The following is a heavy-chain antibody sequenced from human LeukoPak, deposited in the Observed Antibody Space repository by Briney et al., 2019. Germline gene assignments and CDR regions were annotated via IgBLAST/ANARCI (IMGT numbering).Heavy chain of an antibody. CDR3: ARGATISETGYFDF. CDR2: IDHRGDT. J-gene: IGHJ4*03. Sequence: PSETLSLTCAVYGGSFSRYYWSWIRQSPGKGLEWIAEIDHRGDTNYNPSVKSRVTISVDTSKNQFSLRVRSLSAADAAVYYCARGATISETGYFDFWGQGTPVTVSS. CDR1: GGSFSRYY. V-gene: IGHV4-34*01. D-gene: IGHD5-24*01.